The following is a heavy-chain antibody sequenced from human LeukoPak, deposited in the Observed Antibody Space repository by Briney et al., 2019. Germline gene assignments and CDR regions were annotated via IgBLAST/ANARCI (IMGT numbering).Heavy chain of an antibody. CDR1: GYTFTNYG. V-gene: IGHV1-18*01. Sequence: ASVKVSCKASGYTFTNYGISWVQQAPGQGLEWMGWISAYNGNTNYAQKLQGRVTMTTDTSTSTAYMELRSLRSDDTAVYYCARTGYDSSGYYYKHWGQGTLVTVSS. CDR3: ARTGYDSSGYYYKH. J-gene: IGHJ1*01. CDR2: ISAYNGNT. D-gene: IGHD3-22*01.